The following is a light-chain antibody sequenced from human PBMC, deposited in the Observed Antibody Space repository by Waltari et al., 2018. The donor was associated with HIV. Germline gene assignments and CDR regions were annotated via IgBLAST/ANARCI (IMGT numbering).Light chain of an antibody. Sequence: QSALTQPPSASGSLGQSVTTSCTGSRSDIGAYHFVSWFQQHPHCAPKRLLYEVTRRPSTVSDRFSGSRSGNTAFLTVAGLQPDDEATYFCSSYGDSLKVLFGGGTNVTVL. V-gene: IGLV2-8*01. CDR3: SSYGDSLKVL. CDR2: EVT. J-gene: IGLJ2*01. CDR1: RSDIGAYHF.